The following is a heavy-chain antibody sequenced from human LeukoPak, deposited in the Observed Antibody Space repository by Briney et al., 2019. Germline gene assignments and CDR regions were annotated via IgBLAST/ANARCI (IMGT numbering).Heavy chain of an antibody. CDR2: ISNYNGDA. V-gene: IGHV1-18*01. CDR1: GYTFNSYG. CDR3: ARDGSSSPDAFDI. J-gene: IGHJ3*02. D-gene: IGHD6-13*01. Sequence: ASVKVSCKASGYTFNSYGFSWVRQAPGQGLEWVGWISNYNGDARYAQKFQGRVTMTTDTSTRTSNMELRNLGSDDTAVYYCARDGSSSPDAFDIWGQGTMVTVSS.